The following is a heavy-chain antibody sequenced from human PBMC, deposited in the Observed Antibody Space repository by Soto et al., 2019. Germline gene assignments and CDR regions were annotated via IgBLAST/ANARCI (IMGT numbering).Heavy chain of an antibody. CDR3: ARGGLTWAYCSGGSCSSGPRSPYYYYGMGV. Sequence: SETLSLTCAVYGGSFSGYYWSWIRQPPGKGLEWIGEINHSGSTNYNPSLKSRVTISVDTSKNQFSLKLSSVTAADTAVYYCARGGLTWAYCSGGSCSSGPRSPYYYYGMGVWGQGTTVT. V-gene: IGHV4-34*01. CDR2: INHSGST. D-gene: IGHD2-15*01. J-gene: IGHJ6*02. CDR1: GGSFSGYY.